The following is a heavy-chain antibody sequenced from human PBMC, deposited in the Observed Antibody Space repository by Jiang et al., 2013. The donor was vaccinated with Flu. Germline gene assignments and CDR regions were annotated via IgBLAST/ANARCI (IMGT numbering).Heavy chain of an antibody. Sequence: GAEVKKPGASVKVSCKASGYTFTSYGISWVRQAPGQGLEWMGWISTYNGNTNYAQKFQGRVTMTTDTSTSTAYMEVRSLRSDDTAVYYCARSEYCSGGSCYSGWFDPWGQGTLVTVSS. CDR3: ARSEYCSGGSCYSGWFDP. CDR2: ISTYNGNT. V-gene: IGHV1-18*01. CDR1: GYTFTSYG. J-gene: IGHJ5*02. D-gene: IGHD2-15*01.